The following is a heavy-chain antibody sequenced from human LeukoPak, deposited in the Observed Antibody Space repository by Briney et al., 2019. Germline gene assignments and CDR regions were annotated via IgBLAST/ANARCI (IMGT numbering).Heavy chain of an antibody. V-gene: IGHV3-21*01. CDR1: GFTFSSYS. Sequence: GGSLRLSCAASGFTFSSYSMNWVRQAPGKGLEWVSSISSSSTYIYYADSVKGRFTVSRDNAKNSLYLQMHSLRAEDTAVYFCASQYTSSRIFDDWGQGTLVTVSS. J-gene: IGHJ4*02. CDR3: ASQYTSSRIFDD. CDR2: ISSSSTYI. D-gene: IGHD6-13*01.